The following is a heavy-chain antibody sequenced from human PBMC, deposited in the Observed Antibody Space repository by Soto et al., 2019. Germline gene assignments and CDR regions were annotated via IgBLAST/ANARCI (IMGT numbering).Heavy chain of an antibody. V-gene: IGHV3-23*01. D-gene: IGHD5-12*01. J-gene: IGHJ4*02. CDR2: IDGSGKTT. CDR1: GVTLNNYA. Sequence: GGSLRLSCAASGVTLNNYAMSWVRQAPGKRLEWVSAIDGSGKTTYYADSVKGRFTISRDNSKNTLFLQMNSLRAEDTAIYYCGDSGYDLGWGQGTLVTVSS. CDR3: GDSGYDLG.